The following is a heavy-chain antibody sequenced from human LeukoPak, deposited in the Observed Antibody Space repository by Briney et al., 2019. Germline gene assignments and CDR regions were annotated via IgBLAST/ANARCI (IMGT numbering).Heavy chain of an antibody. D-gene: IGHD1-26*01. CDR1: GFTVSSNY. J-gene: IGHJ4*02. Sequence: PGGSLRLCCAASGFTVSSNYMTWVRQAPGKGLEWLSVIYSGGTTYYADSVKGRFTISRDNSKNTLYLQMNSLRAEDTAVYYCARDDPSGSYIDYWGQGTLVTVSS. CDR2: IYSGGTT. V-gene: IGHV3-66*01. CDR3: ARDDPSGSYIDY.